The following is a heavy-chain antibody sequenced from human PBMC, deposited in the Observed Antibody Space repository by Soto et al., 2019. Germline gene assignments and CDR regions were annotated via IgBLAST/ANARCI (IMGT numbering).Heavy chain of an antibody. J-gene: IGHJ6*02. Sequence: EVQLLESGGGVVQPGGSLRLSCAASGFTFSSYAMSWVRQAPGKGLEWVAAISGSGGSTYYADSVKGRFTISRDNSKNTLYLQRNSLRAEYTAVYYCANYHGEDVWGQGTTVTVSS. CDR1: GFTFSSYA. CDR2: ISGSGGST. CDR3: ANYHGEDV. D-gene: IGHD7-27*01. V-gene: IGHV3-23*01.